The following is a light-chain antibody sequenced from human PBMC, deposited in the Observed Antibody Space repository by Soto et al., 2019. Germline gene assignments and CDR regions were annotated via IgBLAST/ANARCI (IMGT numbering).Light chain of an antibody. V-gene: IGKV3-15*01. CDR3: QHYNNWPRT. CDR2: GAS. CDR1: QSVSNN. Sequence: EIVMTQSPATLSVSPGERATLSCRASQSVSNNLACYQQKPGQAPRLLIYGASTRATGIPARFSGSGSGTEFTLTISSLLSEDFAVYYCQHYNNWPRTFGQGTKVEIK. J-gene: IGKJ1*01.